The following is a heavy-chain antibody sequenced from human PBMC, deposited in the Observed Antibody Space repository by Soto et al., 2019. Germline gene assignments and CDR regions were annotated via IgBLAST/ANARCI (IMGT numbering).Heavy chain of an antibody. CDR2: IYYSGST. CDR3: ARDLSDCTNGVCYYYYYGMDV. D-gene: IGHD2-8*01. Sequence: PSETLSLTCTVSGGSISSGDYYWSWIRQPPGKGLEWIGYIYYSGSTYYNPSLKSRVTISVDTSKNQFSLKLSSVTAADTAVYYCARDLSDCTNGVCYYYYYGMDVWGQGTTVTVSS. V-gene: IGHV4-30-4*01. CDR1: GGSISSGDYY. J-gene: IGHJ6*02.